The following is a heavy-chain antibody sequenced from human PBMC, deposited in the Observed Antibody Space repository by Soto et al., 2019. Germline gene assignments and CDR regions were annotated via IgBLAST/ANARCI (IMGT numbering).Heavy chain of an antibody. V-gene: IGHV1-46*01. CDR2: INPSGGST. CDR1: GYTFTSYY. CDR3: ARTDCSGGSCYSWGSSCYGMDV. J-gene: IGHJ6*02. D-gene: IGHD2-15*01. Sequence: GASVKVSCKASGYTFTSYYMHWVRQAPGQGLEWMGIINPSGGSTSYAQKFQGRVTMTRDTSTSTVYMELSSLRSEDTAVYYCARTDCSGGSCYSWGSSCYGMDVWGQGTTVTV.